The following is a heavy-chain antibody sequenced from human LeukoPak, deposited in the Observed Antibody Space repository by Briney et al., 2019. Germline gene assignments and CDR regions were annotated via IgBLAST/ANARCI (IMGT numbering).Heavy chain of an antibody. CDR3: ARSIAARPGPFDY. Sequence: GGSLRLSCAASGFDVSSHHMVWVRQAPGKGLEWVSVTYTRGNSYYTDSVKGRFTISRDNSRNTLFLQMNSLRAEDTAVYYCARSIAARPGPFDYWGQGTLVTVSS. V-gene: IGHV3-53*01. CDR2: TYTRGNS. CDR1: GFDVSSHH. D-gene: IGHD6-6*01. J-gene: IGHJ4*02.